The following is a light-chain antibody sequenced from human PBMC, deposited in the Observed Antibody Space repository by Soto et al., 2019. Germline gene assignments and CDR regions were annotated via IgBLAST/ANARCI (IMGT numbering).Light chain of an antibody. Sequence: QSVLTQPASVSGSPGQSITISCTGSSSNVGSYEFVSWYQQHPGKAPKLMIYEGKKRPSGVSNRFSGSESANTASLTISGLQAEDEADYYCCSYVGRKTAWMFGGGTKLTVL. V-gene: IGLV2-23*01. CDR3: CSYVGRKTAWM. CDR1: SSNVGSYEF. CDR2: EGK. J-gene: IGLJ3*02.